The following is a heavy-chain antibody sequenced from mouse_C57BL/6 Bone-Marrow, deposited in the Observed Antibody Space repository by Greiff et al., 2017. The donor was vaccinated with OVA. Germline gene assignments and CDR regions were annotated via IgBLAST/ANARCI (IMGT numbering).Heavy chain of an antibody. J-gene: IGHJ3*01. CDR2: ISSGGSYT. D-gene: IGHD1-1*01. CDR1: GFTFSSYG. V-gene: IGHV5-6*01. Sequence: EVKLVESGGDLVKPGGSLKLSCAASGFTFSSYGMSWVRQTPDKRLEWVATISSGGSYTYYPDSVKGRFTISRDNAKNTLYLQMSSLKSEDTAMYYCARQGYYGSSSWCAYWGQGTLVTVSA. CDR3: ARQGYYGSSSWCAY.